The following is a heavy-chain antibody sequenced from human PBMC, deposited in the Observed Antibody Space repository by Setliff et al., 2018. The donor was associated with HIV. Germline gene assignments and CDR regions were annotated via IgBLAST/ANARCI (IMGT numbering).Heavy chain of an antibody. CDR2: ISAYNGNT. D-gene: IGHD1-20*01. CDR3: ARAPLSYNWNLHYFDY. V-gene: IGHV1-18*01. J-gene: IGHJ4*02. CDR1: GYTFTSYG. Sequence: ASVKVSCKASGYTFTSYGISWVRQAPGQGLEWMGWISAYNGNTNYAQKLQGRVTMTTDTSTSTAYMELRSLRSDDTAVYYCARAPLSYNWNLHYFDYWGQGTLVTVSS.